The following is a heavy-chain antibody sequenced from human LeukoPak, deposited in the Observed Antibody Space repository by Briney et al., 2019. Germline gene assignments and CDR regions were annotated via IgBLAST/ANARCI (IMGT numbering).Heavy chain of an antibody. V-gene: IGHV3-64*01. CDR3: ARVFNPRVAFDI. D-gene: IGHD3-3*01. CDR1: GFTFSSYA. Sequence: GGSLRLSCAASGFTFSSYAMHWVRQAPGKGLEYVAAISSNGGSTYYANSVKGRFTISRDNSKDTLYLQMGSLRAEDMAVYYCARVFNPRVAFDIWGQGTMVTVSS. CDR2: ISSNGGST. J-gene: IGHJ3*02.